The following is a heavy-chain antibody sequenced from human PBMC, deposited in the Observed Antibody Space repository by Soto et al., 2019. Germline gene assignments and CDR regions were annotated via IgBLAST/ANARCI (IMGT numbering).Heavy chain of an antibody. Sequence: PGGSLRLSCAASGFTFSSYAMSWVRQAPGKGLEWVSAISGSGGSTYYADSVKGRFTISRDNSKNTLYLQMNSLRAEDTAVYYCAKEYYDFWSGYHDAFDIWGQGTMVTVSS. CDR2: ISGSGGST. V-gene: IGHV3-23*01. D-gene: IGHD3-3*01. J-gene: IGHJ3*02. CDR1: GFTFSSYA. CDR3: AKEYYDFWSGYHDAFDI.